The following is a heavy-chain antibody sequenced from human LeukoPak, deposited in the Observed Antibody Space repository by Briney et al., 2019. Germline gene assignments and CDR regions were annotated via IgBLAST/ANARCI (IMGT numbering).Heavy chain of an antibody. D-gene: IGHD4-17*01. J-gene: IGHJ4*02. CDR3: ARGVDYGDYDLYYFDY. CDR2: IYYSGST. CDR1: GGSISSYY. Sequence: SETLSLTCTVSGGSISSYYWSWIRQPPGKGLEWIGYIYYSGSTNYNPPLKSRVTISVDTSKNRFSLKLSSVTAADTAVYYCARGVDYGDYDLYYFDYWGQGTLVTVSS. V-gene: IGHV4-59*01.